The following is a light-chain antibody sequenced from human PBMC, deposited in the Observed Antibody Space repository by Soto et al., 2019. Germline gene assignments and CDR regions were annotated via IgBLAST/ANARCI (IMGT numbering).Light chain of an antibody. CDR1: QSVGSTY. Sequence: EIVLTQSPGTLSLSPGESATLSCRASQSVGSTYLAWYQQKPDQAPRLLIYGASSRATGIPDRFSGSGSGTDFTLTISRLEPEDLAVYYCQQYGSSPKTFGQGTKVEIK. V-gene: IGKV3-20*01. J-gene: IGKJ1*01. CDR2: GAS. CDR3: QQYGSSPKT.